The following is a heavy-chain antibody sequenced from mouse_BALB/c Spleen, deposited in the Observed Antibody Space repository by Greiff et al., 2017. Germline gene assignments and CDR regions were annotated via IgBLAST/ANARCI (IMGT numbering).Heavy chain of an antibody. CDR3: AKYGNYRDYAMDY. D-gene: IGHD2-1*01. CDR2: ISYDGSN. Sequence: EESGPGLVKPSQSLSLTCSVTGYSITSGYYWNWIRQFPGNKLEWMGYISYDGSNNYNPSLKNRISITRDTSKNQFFLKLNSVTTEDTATYYCAKYGNYRDYAMDYWGQGTSVTVSS. V-gene: IGHV3-6*02. CDR1: GYSITSGYY. J-gene: IGHJ4*01.